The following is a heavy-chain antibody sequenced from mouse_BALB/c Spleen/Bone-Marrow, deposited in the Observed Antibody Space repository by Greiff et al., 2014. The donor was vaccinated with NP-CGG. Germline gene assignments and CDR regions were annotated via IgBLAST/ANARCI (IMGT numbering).Heavy chain of an antibody. CDR2: IFPGDGST. D-gene: IGHD2-1*01. CDR3: ARNGNYRYAMDY. Sequence: QVQLQQSGPELVKPGALVKISCKASGYTFTSYGINWGKQRPGQGLEGIGRIFPGDGSTKYNEKFKGKATLTEDKSSSTAYMQLSSLTSENSAVYFCARNGNYRYAMDYWGQGTSVTVSS. CDR1: GYTFTSYG. V-gene: IGHV1S56*01. J-gene: IGHJ4*01.